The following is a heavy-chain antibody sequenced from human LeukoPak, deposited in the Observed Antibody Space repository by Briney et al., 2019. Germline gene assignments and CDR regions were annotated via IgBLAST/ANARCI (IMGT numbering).Heavy chain of an antibody. CDR2: IKSKTDGGTT. CDR3: TTDRGYDFWSGYSGFDY. V-gene: IGHV3-15*01. D-gene: IGHD3-3*01. Sequence: GGSLRLSCAASGFTFSNAWMSWVRQAPGKGLEWVGRIKSKTDGGTTDYAAPVKGRFTISRDDSKSTLYLQMNSLKTEDTAVYYCTTDRGYDFWSGYSGFDYWGQGTLVTVSS. J-gene: IGHJ4*02. CDR1: GFTFSNAW.